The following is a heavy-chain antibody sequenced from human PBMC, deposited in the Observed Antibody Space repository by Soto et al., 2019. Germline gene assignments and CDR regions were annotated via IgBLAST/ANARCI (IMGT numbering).Heavy chain of an antibody. J-gene: IGHJ6*02. CDR1: GGTFSSYA. CDR3: ARSQGSSTSFEIYYYYYYGMDV. V-gene: IGHV1-69*01. CDR2: IIPIPGTA. D-gene: IGHD2-2*01. Sequence: QVQLVQSGAEVKQPGSSVKVSCRASGGTFSSYAISWVRQAPGQGLEWMGGIIPIPGTANYAQKFQGRVTITADESTSTAYRGLSSLRTEDTAVNYRARSQGSSTSFEIYYYYYYGMDVWGQGPRVTVS.